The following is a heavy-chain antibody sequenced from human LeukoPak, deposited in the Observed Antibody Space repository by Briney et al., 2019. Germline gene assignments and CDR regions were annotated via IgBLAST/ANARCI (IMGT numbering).Heavy chain of an antibody. Sequence: GESLKISCKGIGFTFSNYWIGWVRQMPGKGLEWMTTIFPGDSETRYSPSFQGHVTTSVDKSISTAYLQWGSLEASDTAMYYCARQYPPSVSYSRAFDIWGQGTMVTVSS. D-gene: IGHD2-15*01. CDR3: ARQYPPSVSYSRAFDI. V-gene: IGHV5-51*01. CDR2: IFPGDSET. J-gene: IGHJ3*02. CDR1: GFTFSNYW.